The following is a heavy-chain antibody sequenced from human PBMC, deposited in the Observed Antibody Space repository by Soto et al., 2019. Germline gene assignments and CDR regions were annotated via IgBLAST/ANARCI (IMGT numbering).Heavy chain of an antibody. V-gene: IGHV3-74*01. CDR2: INSDASHT. Sequence: EVQLVESGGGLVQPGGSLRLSCAASGFTFSTYWMHWIRQVPGKGLEWVSRINSDASHTYYADSVKCRFTISRDNAKNTLHLEMNSLRAEDTAVYYCVISGHCITTGCYGNGFDPWGQGTLATVSS. D-gene: IGHD2-2*01. CDR3: VISGHCITTGCYGNGFDP. CDR1: GFTFSTYW. J-gene: IGHJ5*02.